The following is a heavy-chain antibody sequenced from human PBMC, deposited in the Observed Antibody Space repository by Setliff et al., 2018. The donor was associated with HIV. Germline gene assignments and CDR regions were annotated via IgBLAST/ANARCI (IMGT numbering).Heavy chain of an antibody. J-gene: IGHJ6*03. CDR2: I. CDR1: GFTFSSNA. D-gene: IGHD3-10*01. Sequence: GGSLRLSCAASGFTFSSNAMSWVRQAPGKGLEWVSLIYAASVKGRFTISRDDSKNSLYLQMNSLKTEDTAVYYCARGRLLWSGSYYYYYMDVWGKGTTVTVSS. CDR3: ARGRLLWSGSYYYYYMDV. V-gene: IGHV3-23*03.